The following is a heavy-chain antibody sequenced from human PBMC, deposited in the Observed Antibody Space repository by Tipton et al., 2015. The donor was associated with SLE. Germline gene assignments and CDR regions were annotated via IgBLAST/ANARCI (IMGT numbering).Heavy chain of an antibody. CDR3: ARRGAFGFDP. D-gene: IGHD3-10*01. CDR1: GYSISSGHY. CDR2: MHHSGSN. V-gene: IGHV4-38-2*01. J-gene: IGHJ5*02. Sequence: GLVKPSETLSLTCAVSGYSISSGHYWGWIRQAPGKGLEWIGSMHHSGSNYDNPSLKSRVTISGDTSKNQFSLKLTSVTAADTAVYYCARRGAFGFDPWGQGTLVTVSS.